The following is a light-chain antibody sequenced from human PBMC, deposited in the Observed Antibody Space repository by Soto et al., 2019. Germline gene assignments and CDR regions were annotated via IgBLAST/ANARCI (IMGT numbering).Light chain of an antibody. CDR1: RSDVGDYNY. CDR2: EVT. J-gene: IGLJ2*01. Sequence: QSALTQPPPASGSPGQSVTISCTGTRSDVGDYNYVSWYQQHPGKAPKLLIYEVTKRPSGVPDRFSGSKSANTASLTVSGLQAEDEADYYCSSYAGSDNFEVFGGGTKLTVL. V-gene: IGLV2-8*01. CDR3: SSYAGSDNFEV.